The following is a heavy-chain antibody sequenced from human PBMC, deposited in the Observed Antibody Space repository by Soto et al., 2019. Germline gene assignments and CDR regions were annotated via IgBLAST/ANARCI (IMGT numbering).Heavy chain of an antibody. CDR2: INPFDGSR. D-gene: IGHD3-10*01. CDR1: GYIFTSYY. V-gene: IGHV1-46*03. Sequence: QVQLVQSGAEVKKPGASVKVSCKASGYIFTSYYIHWVRQAPGPGLEWMGWINPFDGSRMFAQSFQGRVTMPRDTSTSTVYMEVSSLRSEDTAVYYCSRVDPGETSPFDHWGQGTLVPVSS. CDR3: SRVDPGETSPFDH. J-gene: IGHJ4*02.